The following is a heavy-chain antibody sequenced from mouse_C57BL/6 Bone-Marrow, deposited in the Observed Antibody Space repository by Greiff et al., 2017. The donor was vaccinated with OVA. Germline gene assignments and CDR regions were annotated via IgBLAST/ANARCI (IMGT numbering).Heavy chain of an antibody. D-gene: IGHD1-1*02. Sequence: QVQLQQPGAELVRPGTSVKLSCKASGYTFTSYWMHWVKQRPGQGLEWIGVIDPSDSYTNYNQKFKGKATLTVDTSSSTAYMQLSSLTSEDSAVYYCARRGGYYLDYWGQGTTLTVSS. CDR3: ARRGGYYLDY. V-gene: IGHV1-59*01. CDR1: GYTFTSYW. CDR2: IDPSDSYT. J-gene: IGHJ2*01.